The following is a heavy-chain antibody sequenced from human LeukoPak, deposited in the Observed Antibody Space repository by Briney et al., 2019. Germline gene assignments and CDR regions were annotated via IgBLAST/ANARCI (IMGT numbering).Heavy chain of an antibody. CDR2: INHSGST. Sequence: SETLSLTCAVYGVSFSGYYWSWIRQPPGKGLEWIGEINHSGSTNYNPSLKSRVTISVDTSKNQFSLKLSSVTAADTAVYYCARGVALAVTAPGYWGQGTLVTVSS. V-gene: IGHV4-34*01. D-gene: IGHD6-19*01. CDR1: GVSFSGYY. J-gene: IGHJ4*02. CDR3: ARGVALAVTAPGY.